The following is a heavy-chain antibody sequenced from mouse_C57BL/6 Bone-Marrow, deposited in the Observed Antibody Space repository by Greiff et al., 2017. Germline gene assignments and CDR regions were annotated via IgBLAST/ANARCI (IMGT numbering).Heavy chain of an antibody. J-gene: IGHJ1*03. CDR1: GFTFSDYG. Sequence: VMLVESGGGLVKPGGSLKLSCAASGFTFSDYGMHWVRQAPEKGLEWVAYISSGSSTIYYADTVKGRFTISRDNAKNTLFLQMTSLRSEDTAMYYCARPRVYWYFDVWGTGTTVTVSS. CDR2: ISSGSSTI. V-gene: IGHV5-17*01. CDR3: ARPRVYWYFDV.